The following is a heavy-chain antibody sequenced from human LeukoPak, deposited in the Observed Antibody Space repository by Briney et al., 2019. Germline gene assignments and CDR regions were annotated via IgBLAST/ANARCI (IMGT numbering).Heavy chain of an antibody. CDR2: IKPKTDGETT. V-gene: IGHV3-15*07. J-gene: IGHJ4*02. Sequence: LRLSXXASXXTXSNAYMNWVRQAXGXGLEWVGRIKPKTDGETTEYAAPVKDRFSISRDDSKSMMYLQMNSLKTEDTAVYYCITPLPYSAQGGQGTLVTVSS. CDR3: ITPLPYSAQ. D-gene: IGHD2-21*01. CDR1: XXTXSNAY.